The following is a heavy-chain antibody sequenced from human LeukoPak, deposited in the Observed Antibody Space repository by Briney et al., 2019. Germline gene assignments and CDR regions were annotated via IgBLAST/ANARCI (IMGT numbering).Heavy chain of an antibody. V-gene: IGHV3-30-3*01. D-gene: IGHD2-2*01. J-gene: IGHJ6*04. Sequence: GRSLRLSCAASGFTLSSYAMHWVRQAPGKGLEWVAVISCDGSNKYYADSVKGRFTISRDNSKNTLYLQMNSLRAEDTAVYYCARMPRGPDVWGKGTTVIVSS. CDR3: ARMPRGPDV. CDR2: ISCDGSNK. CDR1: GFTLSSYA.